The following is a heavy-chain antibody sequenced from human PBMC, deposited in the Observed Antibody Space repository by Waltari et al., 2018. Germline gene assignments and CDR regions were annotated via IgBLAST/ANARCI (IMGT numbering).Heavy chain of an antibody. CDR2: IYYTGST. D-gene: IGHD2-2*01. CDR3: ARQGYCSSTTCSASFDY. V-gene: IGHV4-39*01. CDR1: GGSFSSSSYY. Sequence: QLQLQESGPGLVKPSETLSLTCTVSGGSFSSSSYYWGWIRQPPGKGLEWIGSIYYTGSTYYNPSLKSRVTISIDTSKNHFSLKLNSVTAADTAVYCCARQGYCSSTTCSASFDYWGQGTLVTVSS. J-gene: IGHJ4*02.